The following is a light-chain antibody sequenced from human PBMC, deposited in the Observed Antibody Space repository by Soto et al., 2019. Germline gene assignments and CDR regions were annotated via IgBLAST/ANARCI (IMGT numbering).Light chain of an antibody. CDR1: QSVSSSY. J-gene: IGKJ1*01. CDR3: QQYCCSPWT. CDR2: GAS. V-gene: IGKV3-20*01. Sequence: EIVLTQSPGTLSLSPGEGATLSCRASQSVSSSYLAWYQQKPGQAPRLLIYGASSRATGIPDRFSGSGSGTDFTLTSSILEPEDFAVYYCQQYCCSPWTFGQGTMV.